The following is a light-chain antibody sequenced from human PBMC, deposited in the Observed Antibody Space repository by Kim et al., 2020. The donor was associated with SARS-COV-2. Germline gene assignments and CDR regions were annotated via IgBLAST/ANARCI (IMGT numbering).Light chain of an antibody. CDR1: SGTIAGTY. V-gene: IGLV6-57*03. Sequence: NFMLTQPHSVSESPGKTVTISCTRGSGTIAGTYVQWYQQRPGGAPATVIYENNQRPSGVPDWFSGSIDSSSNSASLTISGLKTEDEADYYCQSYDTSALWVFGGGTQLTVL. CDR2: ENN. CDR3: QSYDTSALWV. J-gene: IGLJ3*02.